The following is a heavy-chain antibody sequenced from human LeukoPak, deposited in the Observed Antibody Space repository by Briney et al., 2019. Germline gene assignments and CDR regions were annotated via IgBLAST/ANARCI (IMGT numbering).Heavy chain of an antibody. CDR2: IYYSGST. Sequence: PSETVSLTCTVSGASISSRSYYWGWSRQPPGKGLEWIGNIYYSGSTYYNPSLKSRITMSVDTSKNQFSLKLSSVTATDTAVYYCATHSGSYYRPLDYWGQGTLVTVSS. J-gene: IGHJ4*02. V-gene: IGHV4-39*01. D-gene: IGHD1-26*01. CDR3: ATHSGSYYRPLDY. CDR1: GASISSRSYY.